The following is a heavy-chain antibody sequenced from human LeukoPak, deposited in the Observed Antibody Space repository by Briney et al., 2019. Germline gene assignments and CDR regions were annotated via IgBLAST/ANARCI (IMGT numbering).Heavy chain of an antibody. J-gene: IGHJ3*02. CDR3: AKSNGYGLIDI. CDR2: IYDSGST. Sequence: SETLSLTCAVYGGSFNGYYWSWIRQPPGKGLEWIGYIYDSGSTYYGPSLKSRLTISLDTFRNQFSLKLNSVTAADTAVYYCAKSNGYGLIDIWGQGTMVTVSS. CDR1: GGSFNGYY. D-gene: IGHD3-10*01. V-gene: IGHV4-59*12.